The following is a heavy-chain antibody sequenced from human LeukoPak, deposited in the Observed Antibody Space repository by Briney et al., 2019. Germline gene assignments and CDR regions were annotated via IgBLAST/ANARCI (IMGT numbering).Heavy chain of an antibody. J-gene: IGHJ4*02. V-gene: IGHV3-23*01. D-gene: IGHD2-15*01. CDR3: AKGEVSGGSFDY. CDR2: ISGSGGGT. CDR1: GFTFSSYA. Sequence: GGSLRLSCAASGFTFSSYAMSWVRQAPGKGLEWVSAISGSGGGTYYADSVKGRFTISRDNSKNTLYLQMNSLRAEDTAVYYCAKGEVSGGSFDYWGQGTLVTVSS.